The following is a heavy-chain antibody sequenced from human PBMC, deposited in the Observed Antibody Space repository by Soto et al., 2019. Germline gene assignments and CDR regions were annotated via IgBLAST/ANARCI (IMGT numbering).Heavy chain of an antibody. CDR2: TYYRSKWYN. D-gene: IGHD6-13*01. V-gene: IGHV6-1*01. CDR3: ARGPLAAAGTPPFDY. CDR1: GDSVSSNSAA. J-gene: IGHJ4*02. Sequence: PSQTLSLTCAISGDSVSSNSAAWNWIRQSPSRGLEWLGRTYYRSKWYNDYTVSVKSRITINPDTSKNQFSLQLNSVTPEDTAVYYCARGPLAAAGTPPFDYWGQGTLVTVSS.